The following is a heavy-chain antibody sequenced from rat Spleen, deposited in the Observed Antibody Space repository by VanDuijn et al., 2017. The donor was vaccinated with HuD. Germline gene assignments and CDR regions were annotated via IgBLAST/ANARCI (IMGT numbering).Heavy chain of an antibody. D-gene: IGHD1-6*01. Sequence: EVQLVESDGGLVQPGRSLKLSCAASGFTFSDYYMAWVRQAPTKGLEWVATISYDGSSTYYRDSVKGRFTVSRDNAKSSLYLQMGSLRSEDSATYYCTRDRILRSTGFDYWGQGVMVTVSS. V-gene: IGHV5-20*01. CDR2: ISYDGSST. CDR1: GFTFSDYY. CDR3: TRDRILRSTGFDY. J-gene: IGHJ2*01.